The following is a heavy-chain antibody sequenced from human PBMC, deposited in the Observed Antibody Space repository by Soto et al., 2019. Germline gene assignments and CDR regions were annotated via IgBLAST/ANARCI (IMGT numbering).Heavy chain of an antibody. CDR1: GGSFSGYY. CDR3: AREAAAAVYNWFDP. Sequence: QVQLQQWGAGLLKPSETLSLTCAVYGGSFSGYYWSWIRQPPGKGLEWIGEINHSGSTNYNPSLKSRVTISVDTSKNQFSLKLSSVTAADTAVYYCAREAAAAVYNWFDPWGQGTLVTVSS. D-gene: IGHD6-13*01. CDR2: INHSGST. V-gene: IGHV4-34*01. J-gene: IGHJ5*02.